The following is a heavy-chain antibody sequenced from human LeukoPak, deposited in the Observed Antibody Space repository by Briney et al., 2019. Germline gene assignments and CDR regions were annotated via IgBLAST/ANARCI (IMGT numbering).Heavy chain of an antibody. CDR1: GGTFSSYA. CDR3: ARETCGGDCSTYGMDV. CDR2: IIPILGIA. Sequence: ASVKVSCKASGGTFSSYAISWVRQAPGQGLEWMGRIIPILGIANYAQKFQGRVTITADKSTSTAYMELSSLRSEDTAVYYCARETCGGDCSTYGMDVWGQGTTVTVSS. J-gene: IGHJ6*02. V-gene: IGHV1-69*04. D-gene: IGHD2-21*02.